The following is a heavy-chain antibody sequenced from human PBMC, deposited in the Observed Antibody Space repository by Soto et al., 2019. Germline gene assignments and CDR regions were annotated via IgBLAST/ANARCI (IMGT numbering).Heavy chain of an antibody. J-gene: IGHJ4*02. CDR2: INPSGGST. CDR1: GYTFTSYY. D-gene: IGHD3-22*01. Sequence: GASVKVSCKASGYTFTSYYMHWVRQAPGQGLEWMGIINPSGGSTSYAQKFQGRVTMTRDTSTSTVYMELSSLRSEDTAVYYCARVKPPRYYDSSGYFDYWGQGTLVTVS. V-gene: IGHV1-46*01. CDR3: ARVKPPRYYDSSGYFDY.